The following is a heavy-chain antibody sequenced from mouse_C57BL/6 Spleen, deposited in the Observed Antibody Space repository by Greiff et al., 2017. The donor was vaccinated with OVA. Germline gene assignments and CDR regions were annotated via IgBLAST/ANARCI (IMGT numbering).Heavy chain of an antibody. J-gene: IGHJ1*03. D-gene: IGHD2-4*01. CDR1: GFTFSDYY. V-gene: IGHV5-16*01. CDR2: INYDGSST. CDR3: ARNYDYDGWYFDV. Sequence: EVHLVESEGGLVQPGSSMKLSCTASGFTFSDYYMAWVRQVPEKGLEWVANINYDGSSTYYLDSLKSRFIISRDNAKNILYLQMSSLKSEDTATDYCARNYDYDGWYFDVWGTGTTVTVSS.